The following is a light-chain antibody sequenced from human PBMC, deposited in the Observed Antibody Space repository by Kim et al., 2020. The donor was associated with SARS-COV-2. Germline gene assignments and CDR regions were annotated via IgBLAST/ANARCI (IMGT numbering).Light chain of an antibody. CDR2: GAS. Sequence: PGAEAAPYCRLRPTMIGDFLAWYQQKPGQAPRVLISGASRRATGTPDRFSGSGSGTDFTLTIDRLEPEDFAVYYCQEYDTSLGTFGPGTKVDIK. CDR3: QEYDTSLGT. V-gene: IGKV3-20*01. J-gene: IGKJ3*01. CDR1: PTMIGDF.